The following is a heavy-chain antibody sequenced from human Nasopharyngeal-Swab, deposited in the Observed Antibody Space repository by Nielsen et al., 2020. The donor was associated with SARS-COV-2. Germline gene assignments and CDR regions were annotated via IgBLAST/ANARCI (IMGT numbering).Heavy chain of an antibody. Sequence: SESLSLTCAVYAVSFSGYYLSWIRQSPGKGLEWVGAINHSGTTSYNPSLKSRVTISSDTSKNQFSLKLSSVTAADTAVYYCARGHRSISMIVVVIATAHFYFDSWGRGTLVTVTS. D-gene: IGHD3-22*01. CDR3: ARGHRSISMIVVVIATAHFYFDS. J-gene: IGHJ4*02. V-gene: IGHV4-34*01. CDR1: AVSFSGYY. CDR2: INHSGTT.